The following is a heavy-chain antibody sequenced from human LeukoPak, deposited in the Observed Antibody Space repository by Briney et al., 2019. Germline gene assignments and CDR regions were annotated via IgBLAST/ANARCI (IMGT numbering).Heavy chain of an antibody. CDR3: ATRPVYDSSGYPDAFDI. CDR1: GFTFSSYG. CDR2: ISGSGGST. Sequence: HPGGTLRLSCAASGFTFSSYGMSWVRQAPGKGLEWVSAISGSGGSTYYADSVKGRFTISRDNSKNTLYLQMNSLRAEDTAVYYCATRPVYDSSGYPDAFDIWGQGTMVSVSS. D-gene: IGHD3-22*01. V-gene: IGHV3-23*01. J-gene: IGHJ3*02.